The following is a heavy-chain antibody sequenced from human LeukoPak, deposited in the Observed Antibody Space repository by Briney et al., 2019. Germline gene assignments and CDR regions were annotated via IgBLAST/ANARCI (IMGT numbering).Heavy chain of an antibody. D-gene: IGHD1-1*01. CDR2: ISGSGGGT. V-gene: IGHV3-23*01. CDR1: GFTFSSYG. CDR3: ARTSDYYRDY. Sequence: GGSLRLSCAASGFTFSSYGMSWVRQAPGKGLEWVSSISGSGGGTYYVDSVKGRFTISRDNSRITLYLQMNSLRAEDTAVYYCARTSDYYRDYWGQGTLVTVSS. J-gene: IGHJ4*02.